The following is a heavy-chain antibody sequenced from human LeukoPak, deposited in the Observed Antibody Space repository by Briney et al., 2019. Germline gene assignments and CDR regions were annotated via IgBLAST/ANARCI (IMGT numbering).Heavy chain of an antibody. J-gene: IGHJ6*02. CDR2: ISSSSSTI. V-gene: IGHV3-48*04. D-gene: IGHD6-13*01. CDR3: ARGYWGIGYYYYYGMDV. CDR1: GFTFSSYS. Sequence: GGSLRLSCAASGFTFSSYSMNWVRQAPGKGLEWVSYISSSSSTIYYADSVKGRFTISRDNAKNSLYLQMNSLRSEDTAVYYCARGYWGIGYYYYYGMDVWGQGTTVTVSS.